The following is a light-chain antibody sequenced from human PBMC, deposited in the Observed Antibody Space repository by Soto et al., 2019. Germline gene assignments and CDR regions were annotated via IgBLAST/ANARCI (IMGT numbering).Light chain of an antibody. J-gene: IGKJ3*01. CDR3: QQYGSSPFT. V-gene: IGKV3-20*01. CDR2: GAS. Sequence: PGDTATLSFKASQTVSTSLAWYQQKPGQSPRLLIYGASNRATGIPDRFSGSGSATDFTLTISRLEPEDFAVYYCQQYGSSPFTFGPGT. CDR1: QTVSTS.